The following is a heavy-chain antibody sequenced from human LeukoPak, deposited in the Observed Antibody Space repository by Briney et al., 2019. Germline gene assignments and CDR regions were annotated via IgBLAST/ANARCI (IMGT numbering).Heavy chain of an antibody. CDR1: GDSVSINSAA. Sequence: SQTLSLTCAISGDSVSINSAAWNWIRQSPSRGLEWLGSTYYRSKWYNDYAVSVKSRITINPDTSKNQFSLQLNSVTPEDTAVYYCARLSPNYYDRRGDVWGQGTTVTVSS. D-gene: IGHD3-22*01. J-gene: IGHJ6*02. CDR2: TYYRSKWYN. CDR3: ARLSPNYYDRRGDV. V-gene: IGHV6-1*01.